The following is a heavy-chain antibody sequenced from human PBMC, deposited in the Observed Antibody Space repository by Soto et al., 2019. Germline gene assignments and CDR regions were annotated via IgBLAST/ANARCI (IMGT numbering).Heavy chain of an antibody. D-gene: IGHD3-10*01. J-gene: IGHJ5*02. V-gene: IGHV4-30-2*01. CDR2: IYHSGST. Sequence: PSETLSLTCAVSGGSISSGGYSWSWIRQPPGKGLEWIGYIYHSGSTYYNPSLKSRVTISVDRSKNQFSLRLSSVTAADTAVYYCARGVSGSGSYYKGPWFDPWGQGTLVTVSS. CDR3: ARGVSGSGSYYKGPWFDP. CDR1: GGSISSGGYS.